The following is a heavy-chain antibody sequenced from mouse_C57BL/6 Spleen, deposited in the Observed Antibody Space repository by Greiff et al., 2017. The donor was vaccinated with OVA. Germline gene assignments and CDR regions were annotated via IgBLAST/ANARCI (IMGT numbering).Heavy chain of an antibody. CDR3: ARDYYYGSSYEAY. CDR1: GYSITSGYY. CDR2: ISYDGSN. D-gene: IGHD1-1*01. Sequence: DVQLQESGPGLVKPSQSLSLTCSVTGYSITSGYYWNWIRQFPGNKLEWMGYISYDGSNNYNPSLKNRISITRDTSKNQFFLKLNSVTTEDTATYYCARDYYYGSSYEAYWGQGTLVTVSA. J-gene: IGHJ3*01. V-gene: IGHV3-6*01.